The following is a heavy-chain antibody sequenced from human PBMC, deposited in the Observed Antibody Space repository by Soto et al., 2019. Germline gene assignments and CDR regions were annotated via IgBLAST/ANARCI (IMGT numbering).Heavy chain of an antibody. D-gene: IGHD3-3*01. J-gene: IGHJ6*02. CDR3: ARDRIYDFWSGYLSYYYYGMDV. V-gene: IGHV1-69*13. CDR2: IIPIFGTA. CDR1: GGTFSSYA. Sequence: ASVKVSCKASGGTFSSYAISWVRQAPGQGLEWMGGIIPIFGTANYAQKFQGRVTITADESTSTAYMELSSLRSEDTAVYYCARDRIYDFWSGYLSYYYYGMDVSGQGTTVTVSS.